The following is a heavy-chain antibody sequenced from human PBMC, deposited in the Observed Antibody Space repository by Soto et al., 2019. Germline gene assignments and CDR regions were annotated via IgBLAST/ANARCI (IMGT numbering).Heavy chain of an antibody. Sequence: EVQLVESGGGLVKPGGSLRISCTASGFTFSHAWMTWVRQTPGMGLEWVGRIKSKSDGGTADYGAPVKGRFTMSRDDSRNTVFLQMTSLKTDDTAVYYCYIPFYCHSMDVWGQGTTVTVSS. CDR1: GFTFSHAW. CDR3: YIPFYCHSMDV. D-gene: IGHD2-15*01. J-gene: IGHJ6*02. V-gene: IGHV3-15*01. CDR2: IKSKSDGGTA.